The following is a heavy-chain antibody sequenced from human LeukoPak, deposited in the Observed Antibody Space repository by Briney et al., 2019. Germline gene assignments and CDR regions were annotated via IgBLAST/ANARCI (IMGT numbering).Heavy chain of an antibody. V-gene: IGHV3-9*01. CDR3: ARGYYYDSSATPYYFDY. CDR2: ISWKSGSI. CDR1: GFTFDDYA. D-gene: IGHD3-22*01. Sequence: GGSLRLSCAASGFTFDDYAMHWVRQAPGKGLEWVSGISWKSGSIGYADSVKGRFTISRDNARNSLYLQMNSLRAEDTALYYCARGYYYDSSATPYYFDYWGQGTLVTVSS. J-gene: IGHJ4*02.